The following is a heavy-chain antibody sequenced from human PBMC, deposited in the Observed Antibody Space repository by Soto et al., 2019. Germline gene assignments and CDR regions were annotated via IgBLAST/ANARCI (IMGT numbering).Heavy chain of an antibody. CDR1: GFTFDDYA. Sequence: PGGSLRLSCAASGFTFDDYAMHWVRQAPGKGLEWVSGISWNSVSIGYADSVKGRFTISRDNAKNSLYLQMNSLRAEDTALYYCAKDSGYSSSYSGYGMDVWGPGTTLTVS. CDR3: AKDSGYSSSYSGYGMDV. CDR2: ISWNSVSI. J-gene: IGHJ6*02. V-gene: IGHV3-9*01. D-gene: IGHD6-13*01.